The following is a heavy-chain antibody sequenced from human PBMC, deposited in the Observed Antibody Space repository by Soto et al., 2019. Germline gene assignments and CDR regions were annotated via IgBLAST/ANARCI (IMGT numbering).Heavy chain of an antibody. CDR1: GFTFSSQW. V-gene: IGHV3-74*01. CDR2: ILNDGTTT. Sequence: EVQLVESGGGLVQPGGSLRLSCTASGFTFSSQWLHWVRQAPGKGLMWISRILNDGTTTNYADSVKGRFTVSRDNAKKTMSLQTNNLRAEDTAVYYCATWRGGYTYGLDHWGQGTPVTVSS. J-gene: IGHJ4*02. CDR3: ATWRGGYTYGLDH. D-gene: IGHD5-18*01.